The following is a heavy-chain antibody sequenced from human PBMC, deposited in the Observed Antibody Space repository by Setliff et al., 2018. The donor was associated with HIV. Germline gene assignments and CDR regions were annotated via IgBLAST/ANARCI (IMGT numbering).Heavy chain of an antibody. CDR1: GYSISSGYY. CDR3: ARPGSSPYYYAMDV. J-gene: IGHJ6*02. Sequence: PSETLSLTCTVSGYSISSGYYWGFIRQPPGKGLEWIGSIFHSGSTYYNPSLKSRVTMSVDTSENQFSLKLRSVTAAETAVYYCARPGSSPYYYAMDVWGLGTTVTVSS. CDR2: IFHSGST. V-gene: IGHV4-38-2*02. D-gene: IGHD3-10*01.